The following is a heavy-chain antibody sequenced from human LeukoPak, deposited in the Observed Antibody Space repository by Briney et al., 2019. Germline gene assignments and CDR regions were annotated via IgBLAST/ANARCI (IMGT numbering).Heavy chain of an antibody. CDR1: GYTFTSYY. D-gene: IGHD5-18*01. Sequence: ASVKVSCKASGYTFTSYYMHWVRQAPGQGLEWMGIINPSGGSTSYAQKFQGGVTMTRDTSTSTVYMELSSLRSEDTAVYYYARAHVGYGNWFDPWGQGTLVTVSS. J-gene: IGHJ5*02. CDR3: ARAHVGYGNWFDP. CDR2: INPSGGST. V-gene: IGHV1-46*01.